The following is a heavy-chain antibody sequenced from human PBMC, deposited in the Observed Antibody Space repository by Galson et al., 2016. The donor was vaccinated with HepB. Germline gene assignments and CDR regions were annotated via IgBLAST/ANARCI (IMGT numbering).Heavy chain of an antibody. D-gene: IGHD5-18*01. CDR3: ARDRGYGSGTFDF. CDR2: VSTYDGDR. J-gene: IGHJ3*01. V-gene: IGHV1-18*01. CDR1: GYTFSTYG. Sequence: SVKVSCKASGYTFSTYGVSWVRQAPGQGLEWMGWVSTYDGDRNYAQKLQGRVTMTTDTSTNTAYMELRSLTSDDTAVYYCARDRGYGSGTFDFWGQGTMVTVSS.